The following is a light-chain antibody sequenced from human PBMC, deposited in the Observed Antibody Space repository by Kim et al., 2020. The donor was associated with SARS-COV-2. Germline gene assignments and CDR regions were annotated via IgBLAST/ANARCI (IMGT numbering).Light chain of an antibody. V-gene: IGLV2-18*02. CDR1: SRDVGRYNR. CDR2: EVT. CDR3: TSYTDSATYLL. Sequence: HSVTISCTGTSRDVGRYNRVSWYQQPPGTAPRLIIYEVTSRPSGVPVRFSGSKSGNTASLTISGLQAEDEADYFCTSYTDSATYLLFGGGTQLTVL. J-gene: IGLJ2*01.